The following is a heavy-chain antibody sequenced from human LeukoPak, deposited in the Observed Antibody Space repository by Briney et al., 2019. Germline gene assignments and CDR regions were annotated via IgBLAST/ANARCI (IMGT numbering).Heavy chain of an antibody. V-gene: IGHV4-59*08. Sequence: SEALSLTCTVSGGSISSYYWSWIRQPPGKGLEWIGYIYYSGSTNYNPSLKSRVTISVDTSKNQFSLKLSSVTAADTAVYYCARHDGYSSGWCFDYWGQGTLVTVSS. CDR3: ARHDGYSSGWCFDY. D-gene: IGHD6-19*01. J-gene: IGHJ4*02. CDR2: IYYSGST. CDR1: GGSISSYY.